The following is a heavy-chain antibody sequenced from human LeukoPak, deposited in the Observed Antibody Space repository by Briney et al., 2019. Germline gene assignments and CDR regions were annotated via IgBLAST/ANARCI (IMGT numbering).Heavy chain of an antibody. CDR1: GYSISSGYY. D-gene: IGHD3-16*01. V-gene: IGHV4-38-2*02. Sequence: SETLSLTCTVSGYSISSGYYWGWIRQPPGKGLEWIGSIYHSGSTYYNPSLKSRVTISVDTSKDQFSLQLKSVTPEDTAVYYCVRDGGLGLDTLDYWGQGTLVTVSS. CDR3: VRDGGLGLDTLDY. J-gene: IGHJ4*02. CDR2: IYHSGST.